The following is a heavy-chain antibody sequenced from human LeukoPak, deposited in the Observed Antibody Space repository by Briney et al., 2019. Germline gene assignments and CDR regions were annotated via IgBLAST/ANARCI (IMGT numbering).Heavy chain of an antibody. V-gene: IGHV3-30*04. J-gene: IGHJ6*03. CDR3: AKQGRDWLRDYYYYMDV. CDR1: GFISSDYS. CDR2: TLYDGTMA. Sequence: PGGSLRLSCAASGFISSDYSLHWVRQAPGKGLEWVAVTLYDGTMAYYADSVKGRFTISRDNSKNTMYLQMNSLRAEDTAVYYCAKQGRDWLRDYYYYMDVWGKGTTVTISS. D-gene: IGHD3-9*01.